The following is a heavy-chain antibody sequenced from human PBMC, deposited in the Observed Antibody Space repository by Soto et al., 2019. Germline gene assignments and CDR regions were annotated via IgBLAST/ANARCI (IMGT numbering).Heavy chain of an antibody. CDR1: GGSIISYY. CDR2: IYYSGSA. CDR3: ASRVRAAGEDYYYMDV. D-gene: IGHD6-13*01. Sequence: SSETLSLTCTVSGGSIISYYWSWIRQPPGKGLECIGYIYYSGSANYNPSLKSRVTISVDTSKNQFSLKLSSVTAADTAVYYCASRVRAAGEDYYYMDVWGKGTTVTVSS. J-gene: IGHJ6*03. V-gene: IGHV4-59*01.